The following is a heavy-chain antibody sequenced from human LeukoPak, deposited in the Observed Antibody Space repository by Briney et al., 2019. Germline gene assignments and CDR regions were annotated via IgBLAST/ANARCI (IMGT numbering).Heavy chain of an antibody. V-gene: IGHV3-48*03. CDR3: ARASRGYYDSSGYYRSFDY. J-gene: IGHJ4*02. CDR2: ISSSGSTI. D-gene: IGHD3-22*01. CDR1: GFTFSSYE. Sequence: GGSLRFSCAASGFTFSSYEMNWVRQAPGKGLEWVSYISSSGSTIYYADSVKGRFTISRDNAKNSLYLQMNSLRAEDTAVYYCARASRGYYDSSGYYRSFDYWGQGTLVTVSS.